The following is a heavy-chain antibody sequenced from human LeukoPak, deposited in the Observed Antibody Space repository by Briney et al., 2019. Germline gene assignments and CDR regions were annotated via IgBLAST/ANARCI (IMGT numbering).Heavy chain of an antibody. CDR1: GFSFGTYA. D-gene: IGHD3-10*01. J-gene: IGHJ4*02. Sequence: PGGSLGLSCAASGFSFGTYAMSWVRQAPGKGLEWLSHITSGSITTHYADSVKGRFTVSRDNPKNSLYLQMNSLRDEDTAVYYCARVEYYSGSYEDYWGQGALVTVSS. CDR2: ITSGSITT. CDR3: ARVEYYSGSYEDY. V-gene: IGHV3-48*02.